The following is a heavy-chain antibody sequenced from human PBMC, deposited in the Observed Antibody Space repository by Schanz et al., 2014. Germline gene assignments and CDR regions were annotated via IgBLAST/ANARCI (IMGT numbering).Heavy chain of an antibody. J-gene: IGHJ6*04. CDR1: GYPFAGHA. V-gene: IGHV1-3*04. D-gene: IGHD3-3*01. CDR2: IHTGSGST. Sequence: QTGTEVKTPGASVKVSCQASGYPFAGHAVHWVRQAPGQGPEWVGWIHTGSGSTKYSQQFEGPVIITRETSASIVYMELSSLRSEDTAVFFCTSGEDRGTSCGVVIVPMNVAGTGLSVIVSP. CDR3: TSGEDRGTSCGVVIVPMNV.